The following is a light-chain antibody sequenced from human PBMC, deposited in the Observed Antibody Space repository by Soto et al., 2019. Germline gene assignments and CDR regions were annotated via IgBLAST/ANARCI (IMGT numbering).Light chain of an antibody. CDR1: SSDVGGYNY. CDR2: EVS. V-gene: IGLV2-14*01. J-gene: IGLJ1*01. CDR3: SSYRSSSTLYV. Sequence: QSALTQPASVSGSPGQSIAISCTGTSSDVGGYNYVSWYQQLPGKAPRLMIYEVSNRPSGVSNRFSGSKSGNTASPTISGLQAEDEADYYCSSYRSSSTLYVFGTGTKVTVL.